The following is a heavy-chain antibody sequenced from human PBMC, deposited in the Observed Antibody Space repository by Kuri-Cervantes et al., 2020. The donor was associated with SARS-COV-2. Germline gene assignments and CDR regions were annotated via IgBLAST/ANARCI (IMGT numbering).Heavy chain of an antibody. J-gene: IGHJ4*02. D-gene: IGHD2-15*01. CDR2: ISYDGSNK. Sequence: GGSLRLSCAASGFTFSGYGMHWVRQAPGKGLEWVAVISYDGSNKYYADSVKGRFTISRDNSKNTLYLQMNSLRAEDTAVYYCAKDRSPFVVVVAATDYWGQGTLVTVSS. CDR1: GFTFSGYG. V-gene: IGHV3-30*18. CDR3: AKDRSPFVVVVAATDY.